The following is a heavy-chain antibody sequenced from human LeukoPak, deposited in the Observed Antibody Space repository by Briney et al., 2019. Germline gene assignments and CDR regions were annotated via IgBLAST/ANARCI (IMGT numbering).Heavy chain of an antibody. V-gene: IGHV3-66*01. CDR2: IYSGGST. Sequence: GGSLRFSCAASECSVGSNYMTWVRQAPGKGLEWVSLIYSGGSTYYADSVKGRFTISRDNSKNTLYLQMNSLRAEDTAVYYCARGSGYDLFDYWGQGTLVTVSS. CDR3: ARGSGYDLFDY. CDR1: ECSVGSNY. J-gene: IGHJ4*02. D-gene: IGHD5-12*01.